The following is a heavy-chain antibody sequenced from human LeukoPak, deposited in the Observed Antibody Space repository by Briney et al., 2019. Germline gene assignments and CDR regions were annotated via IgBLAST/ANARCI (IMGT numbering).Heavy chain of an antibody. J-gene: IGHJ4*02. CDR3: AKSLTPFMTTVVTNY. V-gene: IGHV3-23*01. CDR1: GSTFNNYA. Sequence: GGSLRLSCAASGSTFNNYAMSWVRQAPGKGLEWVSAISGSGGSTYYADSVKGRFTISRDNSKNTLYLQMNSLRAEDTAVYYCAKSLTPFMTTVVTNYWGQGTLVTVSS. D-gene: IGHD4-23*01. CDR2: ISGSGGST.